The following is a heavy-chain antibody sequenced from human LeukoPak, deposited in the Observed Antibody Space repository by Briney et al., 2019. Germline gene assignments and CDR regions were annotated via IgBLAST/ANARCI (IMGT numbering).Heavy chain of an antibody. V-gene: IGHV1-2*02. CDR3: ARAIFVGYSGFGY. D-gene: IGHD1-26*01. CDR2: INPNSGGT. Sequence: ASVKVSCKASGYTFTRYYMHWLRHAPGQGLEWMGWINPNSGGTNYAQKFQGRVTLTRDTSISTAYMELNRLTSDDTAVFSCARAIFVGYSGFGYWGQGTLVTVSS. CDR1: GYTFTRYY. J-gene: IGHJ4*02.